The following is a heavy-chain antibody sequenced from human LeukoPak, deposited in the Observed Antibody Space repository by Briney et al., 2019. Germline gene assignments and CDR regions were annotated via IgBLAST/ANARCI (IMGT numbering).Heavy chain of an antibody. D-gene: IGHD6-13*01. CDR1: GGSFSGYY. Sequence: PSETLSLTCAVYGGSFSGYYWSWIRQPPGKGLEWIGEINHSGSTNHNPSLKSRVTISVDTSKNQFSLKLSSVTAADTAVYYCARGGLRIAAAGTFDYWGQGTLVTVSS. CDR2: INHSGST. CDR3: ARGGLRIAAAGTFDY. V-gene: IGHV4-34*01. J-gene: IGHJ4*02.